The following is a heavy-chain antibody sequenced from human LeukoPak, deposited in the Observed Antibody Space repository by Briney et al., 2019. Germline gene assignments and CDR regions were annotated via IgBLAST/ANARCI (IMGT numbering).Heavy chain of an antibody. CDR1: GFTFSDYS. CDR3: ARLRRNSDRSDFFYYYDH. Sequence: KPGGSLRLSCAASGFTFSDYSMNWVRQAPGKGLEWVASVNTVSSYIYYADSMRGRFTIPRDNAKNSLFLQMNSLRAEDTAVYYCARLRRNSDRSDFFYYYDHWGQGTLVTVSS. CDR2: VNTVSSYI. D-gene: IGHD3-22*01. J-gene: IGHJ4*02. V-gene: IGHV3-21*01.